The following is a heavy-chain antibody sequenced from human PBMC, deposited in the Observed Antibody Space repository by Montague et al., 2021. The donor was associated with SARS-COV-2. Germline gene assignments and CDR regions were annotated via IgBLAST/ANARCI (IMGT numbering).Heavy chain of an antibody. CDR1: GGSFSDYY. CDR2: INHRGTS. J-gene: IGHJ4*02. V-gene: IGHV4-34*01. Sequence: SETLSLTCAVYGGSFSDYYWCWIRQPPGKGLERIGEINHRGTSNYNPSLKSRVSISVDTSKNQYSLYLGSVTAADTAVYYCARGRQHFNMVVVVMTGGEYYFDYWGQGTLVTVSS. D-gene: IGHD3-22*01. CDR3: ARGRQHFNMVVVVMTGGEYYFDY.